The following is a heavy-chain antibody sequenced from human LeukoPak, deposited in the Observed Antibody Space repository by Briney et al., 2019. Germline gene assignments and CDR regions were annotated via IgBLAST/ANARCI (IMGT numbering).Heavy chain of an antibody. CDR2: IYYSGST. CDR1: GGSISSYY. J-gene: IGHJ5*02. D-gene: IGHD3-10*01. CDR3: ARARATPTYYYGSGSPAP. Sequence: SETLSLTCTVSGGSISSYYWSWIRQPPGMGLAWIGYIYYSGSTNYNPSLKSRVTISVDTSKNQFSLKLSSVTAADTAVYYCARARATPTYYYGSGSPAPWGQGTLVTVSS. V-gene: IGHV4-59*12.